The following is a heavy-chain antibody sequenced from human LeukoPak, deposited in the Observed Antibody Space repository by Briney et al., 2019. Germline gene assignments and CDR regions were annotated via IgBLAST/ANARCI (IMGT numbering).Heavy chain of an antibody. J-gene: IGHJ3*02. D-gene: IGHD3-16*01. CDR1: GFTVSSSY. Sequence: GGSLRLSCAASGFTVSSSYMNWVRQAPGKGLEWVSVIYTGGSTNYADSVKGRFIISRDNSKNTLYLQMNSLRAEDTAVYYCARDRPSLGLDAFDIWGQGTMVTVSS. CDR2: IYTGGST. V-gene: IGHV3-66*01. CDR3: ARDRPSLGLDAFDI.